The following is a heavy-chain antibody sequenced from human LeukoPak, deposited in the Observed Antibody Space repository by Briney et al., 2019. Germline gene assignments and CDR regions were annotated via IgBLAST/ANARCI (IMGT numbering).Heavy chain of an antibody. CDR1: GYTFTGYY. CDR3: ARSRSSGWHDF. Sequence: GASVKVSCKASGYTFTGYYMHWVRQAPGQGLEWMGIINPSGGSTTFAQKFQGRVTMTRDASTSTVYLELSSLRSEDTAVYYCARSRSSGWHDFWGQGTLVIVSS. CDR2: INPSGGST. J-gene: IGHJ4*02. V-gene: IGHV1-46*01. D-gene: IGHD6-19*01.